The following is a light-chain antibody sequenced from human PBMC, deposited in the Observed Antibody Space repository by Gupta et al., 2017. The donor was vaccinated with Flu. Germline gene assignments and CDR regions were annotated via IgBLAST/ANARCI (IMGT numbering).Light chain of an antibody. Sequence: ERVPPSCRARQGGNSAHLAWYQQKPGQAPRLLMYGASSRATDIPDRFSGSGSGTDFTLTISRLEPEDVAMYYCQHDGNSLFTFGPGTKVEIK. CDR2: GAS. J-gene: IGKJ3*01. CDR3: QHDGNSLFT. V-gene: IGKV3-20*01. CDR1: QGGNSAH.